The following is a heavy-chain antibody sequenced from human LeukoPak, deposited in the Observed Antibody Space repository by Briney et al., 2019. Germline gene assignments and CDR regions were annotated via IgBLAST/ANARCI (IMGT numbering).Heavy chain of an antibody. V-gene: IGHV1-18*01. D-gene: IGHD6-19*01. CDR2: ISAYNGNT. CDR3: ARDAGIAVAGTIKGY. Sequence: ASVKVSCKASGYTFTSYGISWVRQAPGQGLEWMGWISAYNGNTNYAQKLQGRVTMTTDTSTSTAYMELRSLRSDDTAVYYCARDAGIAVAGTIKGYWGQGTLVTVSS. CDR1: GYTFTSYG. J-gene: IGHJ4*02.